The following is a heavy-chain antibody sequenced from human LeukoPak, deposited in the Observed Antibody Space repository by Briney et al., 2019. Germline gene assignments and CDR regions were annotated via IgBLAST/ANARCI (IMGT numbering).Heavy chain of an antibody. J-gene: IGHJ4*02. CDR1: GYTFTGYY. V-gene: IGHV1-2*02. D-gene: IGHD1-26*01. CDR2: INPNSGGT. CDR3: ARGIPHPQVGAHDY. Sequence: ASLKVSCKASGYTFTGYYMHWVRQAPGQGLEWMGWINPNSGGTNYAQKFQGRVTMTRDTSISTAYMELSRLRSDDTAVYYCARGIPHPQVGAHDYWGQGTLVTVSS.